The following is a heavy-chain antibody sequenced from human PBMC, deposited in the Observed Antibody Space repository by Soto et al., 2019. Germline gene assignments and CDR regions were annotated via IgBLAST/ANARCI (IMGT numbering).Heavy chain of an antibody. J-gene: IGHJ4*02. D-gene: IGHD3-9*01. CDR1: ELPFTDYS. CDR2: ISHDGRNT. V-gene: IGHV3-30*04. CDR3: AVDGVPTSSFRYYYFRF. Sequence: PGGSLRLSCAASELPFTDYSMHWVRQTADKGLEWVAFISHDGRNTFYSDSVKGRFTIFRDDSRSMLFLQMSGVTVEDTAIYYCAVDGVPTSSFRYYYFRFWGRGTLVTVSS.